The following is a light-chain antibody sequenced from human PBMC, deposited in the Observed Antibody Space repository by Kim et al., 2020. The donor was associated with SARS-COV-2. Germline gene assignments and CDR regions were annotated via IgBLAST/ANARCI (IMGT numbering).Light chain of an antibody. CDR1: RNDIIDYKY. CDR2: DVS. Sequence: QSVLTQPASVSGSPGQSITMSCTGARNDIIDYKYVSWYQQHPGKAPKLIIFDVSKRPSGVSDRFSGSKSGNMASLTISGLQAEDEAIYYCSSYTTTLLFGGGTQLTVL. V-gene: IGLV2-14*03. J-gene: IGLJ7*01. CDR3: SSYTTTLL.